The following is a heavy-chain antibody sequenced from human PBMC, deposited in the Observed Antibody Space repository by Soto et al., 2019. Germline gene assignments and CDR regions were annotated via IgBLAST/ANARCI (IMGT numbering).Heavy chain of an antibody. J-gene: IGHJ3*02. V-gene: IGHV4-59*08. CDR3: ARHAGNNAFDI. CDR1: GGPISSHY. Sequence: LETLSLTCTVSGGPISSHYLSWIRQPPGKGLEWTGYIYYSGSTNYNPSLKSRVTISVDTSKNQFSLKLTSVTAADTAVYYCARHAGNNAFDIWGQGTMVTVSS. CDR2: IYYSGST.